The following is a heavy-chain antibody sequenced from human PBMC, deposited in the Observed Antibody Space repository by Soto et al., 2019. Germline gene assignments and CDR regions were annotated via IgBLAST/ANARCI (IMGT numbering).Heavy chain of an antibody. V-gene: IGHV3-30-3*01. CDR3: ARDLYKSEDTAMAYDY. J-gene: IGHJ4*02. CDR1: GFTFSSYA. CDR2: ISYDGSNK. Sequence: QVQLVESGGGVVQPGRSLRLSCAASGFTFSSYAMHWVRQAPGKGLEWVAVISYDGSNKYYADSVKGRFTISRDNSKNTLYLQMNSLRAEDTAVYYCARDLYKSEDTAMAYDYWGQGTLVTVSS. D-gene: IGHD5-18*01.